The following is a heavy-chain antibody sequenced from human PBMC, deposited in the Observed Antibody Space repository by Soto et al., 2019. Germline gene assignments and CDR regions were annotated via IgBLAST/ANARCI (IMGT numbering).Heavy chain of an antibody. CDR1: GGSFSSYA. CDR3: ARAGRHWAY. Sequence: QVQLVQSGAEVQRPGSSVKVSCKASGGSFSSYAISWVRQAPGQGLEWMGGINPIFDTPHYAQKFLGRLTITADDSAATAYLELTGLTPAHRAVYFCARAGRHWAYGAQGTRVTAPS. D-gene: IGHD7-27*01. J-gene: IGHJ4*02. CDR2: INPIFDTP. V-gene: IGHV1-69*01.